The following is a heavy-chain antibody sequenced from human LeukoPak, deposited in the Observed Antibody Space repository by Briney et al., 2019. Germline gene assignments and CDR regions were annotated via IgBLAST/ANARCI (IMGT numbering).Heavy chain of an antibody. D-gene: IGHD6-19*01. Sequence: PSETLSLTCTVSGGSISSGGYYWNWIRQPPGKGLEWIGYFYHSGITYYNPSLKSRVTISVDRSKNQFSLKLSSVTAADTAVYYCARDRSSSGWFRAFDIWGQGTMVTVSS. CDR2: FYHSGIT. V-gene: IGHV4-30-2*01. J-gene: IGHJ3*02. CDR3: ARDRSSSGWFRAFDI. CDR1: GGSISSGGYY.